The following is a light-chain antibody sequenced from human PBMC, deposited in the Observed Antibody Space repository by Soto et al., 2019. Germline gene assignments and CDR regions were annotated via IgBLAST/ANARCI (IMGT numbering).Light chain of an antibody. Sequence: QSVQTQPASVSWSPGQSITISCTGTSSDVGGYNYVSWYQQHPGKAPKLMIYEVSNRPSGVSNRFSGSKSGNTASLTISGLQAEDEADYYCSSYTSSTSYVFGTGTKVTVL. CDR3: SSYTSSTSYV. J-gene: IGLJ1*01. V-gene: IGLV2-14*01. CDR2: EVS. CDR1: SSDVGGYNY.